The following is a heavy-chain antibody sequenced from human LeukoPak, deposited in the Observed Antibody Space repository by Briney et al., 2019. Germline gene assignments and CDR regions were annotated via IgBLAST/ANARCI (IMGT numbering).Heavy chain of an antibody. D-gene: IGHD3-10*01. Sequence: GGSLRLPCAASGFTSSSYAMSWVRQAPGKGLEWVSAISGSGGSTYYADSVKGRFTISRDNSINTLYLQMSSLRAEDAAVYYCAKSGGLSGSGRLGMDVWGQGTTVTVSS. V-gene: IGHV3-23*01. CDR1: GFTSSSYA. CDR2: ISGSGGST. J-gene: IGHJ6*02. CDR3: AKSGGLSGSGRLGMDV.